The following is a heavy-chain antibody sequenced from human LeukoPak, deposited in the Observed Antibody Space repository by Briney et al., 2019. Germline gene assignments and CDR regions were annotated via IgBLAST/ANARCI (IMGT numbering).Heavy chain of an antibody. Sequence: GGSLRLSCAASGFTFSSYSMNWVRQAPGKGLEWVSSISSSSSYIYYADSVKGRFTISRDNAKNSLYLQMNSLRAEDTVVYYCARDLRPGITMVRGVADYWGQGTLVTVSS. CDR2: ISSSSSYI. CDR1: GFTFSSYS. D-gene: IGHD3-10*01. CDR3: ARDLRPGITMVRGVADY. J-gene: IGHJ4*02. V-gene: IGHV3-21*01.